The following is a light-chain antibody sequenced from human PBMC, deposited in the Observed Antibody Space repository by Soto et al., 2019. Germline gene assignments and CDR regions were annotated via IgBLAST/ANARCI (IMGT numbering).Light chain of an antibody. V-gene: IGKV1-17*01. J-gene: IGKJ4*01. CDR2: AAS. CDR1: QGIGND. Sequence: DIQMTQSPSSLSASVGDRVTITCRASQGIGNDLGWYQQKPGNAPKRLIYAASSLQSGVPSRFSGSESGTEFTLTISSLQPEDFATYYCQQYNSYPLTVGGGTKVEVK. CDR3: QQYNSYPLT.